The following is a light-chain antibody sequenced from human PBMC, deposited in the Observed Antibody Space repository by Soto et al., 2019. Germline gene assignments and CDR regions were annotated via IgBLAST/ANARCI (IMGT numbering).Light chain of an antibody. CDR1: QSVSGSY. CDR2: ATS. Sequence: EIVLTQSPGTLSLSPGERATLSCRASQSVSGSYLAWYQQKPGQAPRLLMYATSNKATDIPDRFSGSGSGTVFTLTISRLEPEDFAVYYCQQYVTSPRTFGQGTKVEIK. J-gene: IGKJ1*01. CDR3: QQYVTSPRT. V-gene: IGKV3-20*01.